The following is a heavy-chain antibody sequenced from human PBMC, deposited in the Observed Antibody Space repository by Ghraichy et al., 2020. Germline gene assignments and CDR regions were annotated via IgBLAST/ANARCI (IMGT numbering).Heavy chain of an antibody. J-gene: IGHJ6*03. CDR3: ARARRELSNYGDYYYMDV. CDR1: GASISSYY. CDR2: IHNSGST. D-gene: IGHD4-11*01. V-gene: IGHV4-59*01. Sequence: SETLSLTCTVSGASISSYYWSWIRQPPGKGLEWIGYIHNSGSTNYNPSLKSRVTMSVDTSKNQFSLKLSSVTAADTAVYYCARARRELSNYGDYYYMDVWGKGTTVTVSS.